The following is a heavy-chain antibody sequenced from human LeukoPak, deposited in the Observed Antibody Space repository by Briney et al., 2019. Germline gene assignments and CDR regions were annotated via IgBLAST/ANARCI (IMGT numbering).Heavy chain of an antibody. V-gene: IGHV3-21*01. Sequence: GGSLRLSCAASGFTFSSYTMNWVRQAPGKGLEWVSLISSSSSHIHYADSVRGRFTISRDNAKNSLYLRMKSLRAEDTAVYYCARAGYSSSWRERYKYYFDYWGQGTLVTVSS. CDR3: ARAGYSSSWRERYKYYFDY. CDR2: ISSSSSHI. CDR1: GFTFSSYT. J-gene: IGHJ4*02. D-gene: IGHD6-13*01.